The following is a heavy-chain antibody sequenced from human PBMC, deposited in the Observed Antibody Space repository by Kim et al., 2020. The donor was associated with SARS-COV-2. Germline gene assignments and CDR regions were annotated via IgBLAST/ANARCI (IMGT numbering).Heavy chain of an antibody. D-gene: IGHD6-13*01. J-gene: IGHJ4*02. CDR3: CYIQYSSSWYVTY. CDR1: GFTVSSNY. CDR2: IYSGGST. V-gene: IGHV3-53*01. Sequence: GGSLRLSCAASGFTVSSNYMSWVRQAPGKGLEWVSVIYSGGSTYYADSVKGRFTISRDNSKNTLYLQMNSLRAEDTAVYYCCYIQYSSSWYVTYWGQGT.